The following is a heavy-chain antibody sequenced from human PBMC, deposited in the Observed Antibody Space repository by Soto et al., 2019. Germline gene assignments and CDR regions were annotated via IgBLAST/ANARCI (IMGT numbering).Heavy chain of an antibody. CDR2: IYYSGST. J-gene: IGHJ6*02. CDR1: GGSISSGGYY. CDR3: ARGPGVLWFGELLPRRYYGMDV. V-gene: IGHV4-31*03. Sequence: PSETLSLTCTVSGGSISSGGYYWNWIRQHPGKGLEWIGYIYYSGSTYYNPSLKSRVTISVDTSKNQFSLKLSSVTAADTAVYYCARGPGVLWFGELLPRRYYGMDVWGQGTTVTVS. D-gene: IGHD3-10*01.